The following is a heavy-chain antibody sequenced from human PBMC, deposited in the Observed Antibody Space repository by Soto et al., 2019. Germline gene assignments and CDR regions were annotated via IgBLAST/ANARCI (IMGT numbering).Heavy chain of an antibody. CDR2: ISYRGAT. CDR1: GGSIRSVVYY. CDR3: ERMAAQGNLCEYFDS. J-gene: IGHJ4*02. V-gene: IGHV4-31*11. Sequence: SETLSLTCAVSGGSIRSVVYYWSWLRQLPGKGLEWLGYISYRGATYSNPSLKSRLSLSLDTSQDTFSLKLASVTAADTAVYYCERMAAQGNLCEYFDSWGQG. D-gene: IGHD6-25*01.